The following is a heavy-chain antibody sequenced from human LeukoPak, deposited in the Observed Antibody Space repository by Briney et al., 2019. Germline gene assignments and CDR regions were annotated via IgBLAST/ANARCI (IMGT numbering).Heavy chain of an antibody. D-gene: IGHD6-19*01. Sequence: SETLSLTCAVYGGSFSGYYWTWVRQPPGKGLEWIGEINHSGSTNYNPSLKSRVTMSVDTSKIQFSLKLSSVTAADTAVYYCARSRGAVSGYFDSWGQGTLVTVSS. V-gene: IGHV4-34*01. J-gene: IGHJ4*02. CDR1: GGSFSGYY. CDR2: INHSGST. CDR3: ARSRGAVSGYFDS.